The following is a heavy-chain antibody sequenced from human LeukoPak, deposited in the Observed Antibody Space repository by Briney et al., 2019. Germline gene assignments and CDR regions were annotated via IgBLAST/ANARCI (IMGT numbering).Heavy chain of an antibody. Sequence: PAETLSLTCTVSGGSISIYYWSWIRQPPGKGLEWIGYIYNSGSTYYNPSLKSRVTISVDTSKNQFSLRLSSVTAAGAAVYYCVRDRELNYWGQGTLVTVSS. CDR2: IYNSGST. J-gene: IGHJ4*02. V-gene: IGHV4-59*01. D-gene: IGHD1-26*01. CDR1: GGSISIYY. CDR3: VRDRELNY.